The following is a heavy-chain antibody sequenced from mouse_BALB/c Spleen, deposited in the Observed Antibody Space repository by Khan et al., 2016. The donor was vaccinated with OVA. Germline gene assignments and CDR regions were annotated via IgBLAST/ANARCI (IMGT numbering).Heavy chain of an antibody. J-gene: IGHJ2*01. CDR2: IYPGTDNT. CDR3: AREEALYYFDY. V-gene: IGHV1-76*01. D-gene: IGHD3-2*02. Sequence: QVQLKQSGAELVRPGASVKLSCKTSGYIFTNYWIHWVKQRSGQGLEWIARIYPGTDNTYYNEKLKDKATLTVDKSSSTVYMQLSSLNSEDSAVYFCAREEALYYFDYWGPGTTLTVSS. CDR1: GYIFTNYW.